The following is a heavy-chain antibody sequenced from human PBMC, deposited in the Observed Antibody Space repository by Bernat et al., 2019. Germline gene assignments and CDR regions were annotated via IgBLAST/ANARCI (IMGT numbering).Heavy chain of an antibody. Sequence: EVQLLESGGGLVQPGGSLRLSCAASGFTFSSYAMSWVRQAPGKGLEWVSTFRGSGGSTYYADAVKGRFTISRDNSKNTLYLQMNSLRAENKAVYYCAKTYYDYIWESYRYNWFDPWGQGTLVTVSS. D-gene: IGHD3-16*02. V-gene: IGHV3-23*01. CDR3: AKTYYDYIWESYRYNWFDP. J-gene: IGHJ5*02. CDR2: FRGSGGST. CDR1: GFTFSSYA.